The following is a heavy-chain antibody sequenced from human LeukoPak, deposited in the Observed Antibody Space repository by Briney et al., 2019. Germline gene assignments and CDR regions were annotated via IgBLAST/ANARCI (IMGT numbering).Heavy chain of an antibody. CDR3: ARGGGGYSYGLPSN. V-gene: IGHV4-4*02. CDR1: GGSISSSNW. Sequence: SGTLSLTCAVSGGSISSSNWWSWVRQPPGKGLEWIGEIYHSGSTNYNPSLKSRVTISVDKSKNQFSLKLSSVTAADTAVYYCARGGGGYSYGLPSNWGQGTLVTVSP. J-gene: IGHJ4*02. CDR2: IYHSGST. D-gene: IGHD5-18*01.